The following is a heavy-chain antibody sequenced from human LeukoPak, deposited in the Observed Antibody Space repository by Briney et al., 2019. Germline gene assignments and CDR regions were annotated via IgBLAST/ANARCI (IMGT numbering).Heavy chain of an antibody. J-gene: IGHJ4*02. CDR3: ARDPTGDSSSWYGDY. CDR1: GYTFTRYY. Sequence: ASVKVSCKSSGYTFTRYYMHWMRQPPGQGLEWMGWINPNGGGKNYAQKFQGRVTMTRDTSISTAYMELSRLRSDDTAVYYCARDPTGDSSSWYGDYWGQGTLVTVSS. V-gene: IGHV1-2*02. D-gene: IGHD6-13*01. CDR2: INPNGGGK.